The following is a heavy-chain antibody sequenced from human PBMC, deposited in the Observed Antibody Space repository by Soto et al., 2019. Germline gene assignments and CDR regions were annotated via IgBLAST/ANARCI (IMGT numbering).Heavy chain of an antibody. CDR1: GFSLSTNGVG. Sequence: QIALKESGPTLLSPTQTLTLTCTFSGFSLSTNGVGVGWIRQPPGKALEWLAFSYWDDDKRYSPSLKNRLTITKDNSNNQVVLTMTNMDPVDTGTYFCVHRRRWSSSWHSGWFDPWGQGILVTVSS. CDR2: SYWDDDK. J-gene: IGHJ5*02. CDR3: VHRRRWSSSWHSGWFDP. V-gene: IGHV2-5*02. D-gene: IGHD3-10*01.